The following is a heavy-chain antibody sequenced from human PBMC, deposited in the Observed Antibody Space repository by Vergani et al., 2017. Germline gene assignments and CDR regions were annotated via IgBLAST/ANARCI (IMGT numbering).Heavy chain of an antibody. CDR3: ARGGTVVGSGAFDI. J-gene: IGHJ3*02. CDR2: IYHSGST. V-gene: IGHV4-30-2*01. Sequence: QLQLQESGSGLVKPSQTLYLTCAVSGGSISSGGYSWSWIRQPPGKGLEWIGYIYHSGSTYYNPSLKSRVTISVDRSKNQFSLKLSSVTAADTAVYYCARGGTVVGSGAFDIWGQGTMVTVSS. CDR1: GGSISSGGYS. D-gene: IGHD4-23*01.